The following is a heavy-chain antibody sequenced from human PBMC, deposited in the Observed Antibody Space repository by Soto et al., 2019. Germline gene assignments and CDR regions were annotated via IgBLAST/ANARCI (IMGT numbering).Heavy chain of an antibody. D-gene: IGHD2-21*02. CDR2: INHSGST. Sequence: SETLSLTCTVSGGSISGYYWSWIRQPPGKGLEWIGEINHSGSTNYNPSLKSRVTISVDTSKNQFSLKLSSVTAADTAVYYCARGLQGGDSRPYGMDVWGQGTTVTVSS. J-gene: IGHJ6*02. V-gene: IGHV4-34*01. CDR1: GGSISGYY. CDR3: ARGLQGGDSRPYGMDV.